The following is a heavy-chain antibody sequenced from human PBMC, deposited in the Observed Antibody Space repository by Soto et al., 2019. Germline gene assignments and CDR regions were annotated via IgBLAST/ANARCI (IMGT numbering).Heavy chain of an antibody. Sequence: PGGSLRLSCAASGCNFISYWMHWVRQAPGKGLVWVSRINSDGSSTSYADSVKGRFTISRDNAKNTLYLQMNSLRAEDTAVYYYVRTSVVVAAATGEDYWGQGTLDTVSS. CDR1: GCNFISYW. CDR3: VRTSVVVAAATGEDY. D-gene: IGHD2-15*01. J-gene: IGHJ4*02. V-gene: IGHV3-74*01. CDR2: INSDGSST.